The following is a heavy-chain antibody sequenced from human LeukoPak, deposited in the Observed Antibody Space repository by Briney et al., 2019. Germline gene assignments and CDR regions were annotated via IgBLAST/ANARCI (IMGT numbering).Heavy chain of an antibody. CDR2: ISYDGSNK. CDR3: ARDPVVGATTSYFDY. D-gene: IGHD1-26*01. CDR1: GFTFSSYA. V-gene: IGHV3-30*04. Sequence: GGSLRLSCAASGFTFSSYAMHWVRQAPGKGLEWVAVISYDGSNKYYADSVKGRFTISRDNSKNTLHLQMNSLRIEDTAVYYCARDPVVGATTSYFDYWGQGTLVTVSS. J-gene: IGHJ4*02.